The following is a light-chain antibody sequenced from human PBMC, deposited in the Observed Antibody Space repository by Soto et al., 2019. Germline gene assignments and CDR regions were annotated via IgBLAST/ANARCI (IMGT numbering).Light chain of an antibody. CDR1: QTVSSN. CDR3: QQYYNWPPWT. Sequence: IVMTQSPATLSVSPGERATLSCRASQTVSSNLAWYQQKPGQAPRLLLYDAFTRATGIPARFSGSGSGTEVTLTISSLQSEDFSVFYCQQYYNWPPWTFGQGTKVEIK. CDR2: DAF. J-gene: IGKJ1*01. V-gene: IGKV3-15*01.